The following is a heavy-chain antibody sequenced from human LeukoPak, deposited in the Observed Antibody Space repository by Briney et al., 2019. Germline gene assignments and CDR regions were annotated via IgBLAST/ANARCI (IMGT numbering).Heavy chain of an antibody. D-gene: IGHD3-10*01. CDR3: ARGPLNYYGSGSYYNEGY. V-gene: IGHV1-69*13. CDR1: GGTFRSYA. CDR2: IIPIFGTA. J-gene: IGHJ4*02. Sequence: AASVKVSCKASGGTFRSYAISWVRQAPGQGLEWMGGIIPIFGTANYAQKFQGRVTITADESTSTAYMELSSLRSEGTAVYYCARGPLNYYGSGSYYNEGYWGQGTLVTVSS.